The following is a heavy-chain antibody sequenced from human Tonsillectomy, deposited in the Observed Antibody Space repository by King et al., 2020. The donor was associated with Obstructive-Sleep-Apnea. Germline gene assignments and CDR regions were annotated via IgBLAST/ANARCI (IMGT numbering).Heavy chain of an antibody. CDR1: GGSISSYY. D-gene: IGHD3-10*01. Sequence: VQLQESGPGLVKPSETLSLTCTVSGGSISSYYWSWIRQPPGKGLEWIGYIYYSGSTNYNPSLKSRVTISVDTSKNQFSLQLGPVTAADTAVYYCARADYYGSGSYSHFDYWGQGTLVTVSS. J-gene: IGHJ4*02. CDR3: ARADYYGSGSYSHFDY. V-gene: IGHV4-59*01. CDR2: IYYSGST.